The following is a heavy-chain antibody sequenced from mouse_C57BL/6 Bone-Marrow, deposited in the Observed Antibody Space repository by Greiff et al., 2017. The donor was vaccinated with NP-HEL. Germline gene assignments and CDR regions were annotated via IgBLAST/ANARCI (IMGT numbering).Heavy chain of an antibody. CDR3: ARCYSNYNAMDY. V-gene: IGHV1-63*01. D-gene: IGHD2-5*01. Sequence: VQLQQSGAELVRPGTSVKMSCKASGYTFTNYWIGWAKQRPGHGLEWIGDIYPGGGYTNYNEKFKGKATLTADKSSSTAYMQLSSLTSEDSAIYYCARCYSNYNAMDYWGQGTSVTVSA. CDR1: GYTFTNYW. J-gene: IGHJ4*01. CDR2: IYPGGGYT.